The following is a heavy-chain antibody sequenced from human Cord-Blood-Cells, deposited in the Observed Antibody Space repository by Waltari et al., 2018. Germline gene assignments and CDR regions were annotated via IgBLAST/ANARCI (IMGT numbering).Heavy chain of an antibody. D-gene: IGHD6-13*01. J-gene: IGHJ3*02. CDR2: IGSSSRYI. V-gene: IGHV3-21*01. CDR1: GFTFSSYS. Sequence: VQLVASGGGLVKPGGSLRLSCASSGFTFSSYSMNWVRQAPGKGLEGGSSIGSSSRYIYYADALRGRFTSSRDNAKNSLYLQMNSLRAEDTAVYYCAREKSIAAAEDDAFDICGQGTMVTVSS. CDR3: AREKSIAAAEDDAFDI.